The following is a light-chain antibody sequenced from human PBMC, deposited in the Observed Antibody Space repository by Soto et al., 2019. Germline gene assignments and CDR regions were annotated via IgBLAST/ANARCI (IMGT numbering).Light chain of an antibody. CDR2: DVT. Sequence: QSALTQPASVSGSPGQSITISCTGTSSDVGGYNYVSWYQQHPGKAPKLMIYDVTNRPSGVSNRFSGSKSGNTASLTISGLQAEDEADYYYSSYANSSPYVFGTGTKLTVL. J-gene: IGLJ1*01. CDR1: SSDVGGYNY. CDR3: SSYANSSPYV. V-gene: IGLV2-14*01.